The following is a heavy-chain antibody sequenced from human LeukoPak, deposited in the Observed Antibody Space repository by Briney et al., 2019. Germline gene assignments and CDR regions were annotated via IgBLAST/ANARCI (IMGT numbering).Heavy chain of an antibody. CDR2: IGGGGRDT. D-gene: IGHD1-26*01. CDR3: AKERSTSREPFDY. Sequence: PGGSLRLSCAASGFTFSNYAMSWVRQAPGKGLEWVSAIGGGGRDTYYADSVKGRFTISRDNSKNTLYLQLNSLRADDTAVYYCAKERSTSREPFDYWGPGTLVTVSS. CDR1: GFTFSNYA. J-gene: IGHJ4*02. V-gene: IGHV3-23*01.